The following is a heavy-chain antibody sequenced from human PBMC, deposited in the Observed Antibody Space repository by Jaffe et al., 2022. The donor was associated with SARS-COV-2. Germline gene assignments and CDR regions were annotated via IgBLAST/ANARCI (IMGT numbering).Heavy chain of an antibody. CDR3: AKAWKTRYASGTSDMDV. CDR1: GFTFRDYA. D-gene: IGHD2-2*01. Sequence: QVQLVESGGGVVQPGTSLRLSCTTSGFTFRDYAMQWVRQAPGKGLEWVAAISSDGTIKYYADSVKGRFTVSRDFSKDTLFLQMNSLISEDTALYFCAKAWKTRYASGTSDMDVWGKGTTVTVSS. J-gene: IGHJ6*03. V-gene: IGHV3-30*04. CDR2: ISSDGTIK.